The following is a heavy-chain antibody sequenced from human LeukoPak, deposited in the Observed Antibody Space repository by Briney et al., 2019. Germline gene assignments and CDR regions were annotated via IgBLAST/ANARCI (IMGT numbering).Heavy chain of an antibody. Sequence: ASVKVSCKASGYTFTSYGISWVRQAPGQGLEWMGWISAYNGNTNYAQKLQGRVTMTTDTSTSTAYMELRSLRSDDMAVYYCAREKTGPMVRGVTLDYWGQGTLVTVSS. V-gene: IGHV1-18*03. CDR3: AREKTGPMVRGVTLDY. CDR1: GYTFTSYG. J-gene: IGHJ4*02. CDR2: ISAYNGNT. D-gene: IGHD3-10*01.